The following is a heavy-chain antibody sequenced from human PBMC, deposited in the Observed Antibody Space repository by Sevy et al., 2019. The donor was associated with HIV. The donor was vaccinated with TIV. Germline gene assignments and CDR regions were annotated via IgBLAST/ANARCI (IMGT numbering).Heavy chain of an antibody. Sequence: GGSLRLSCGFTVSSNYMSWVRQAPGKGLEWVSVIYSDGTTYYAESVKGRFTISRDSSKNTLYLQMNSLRAEDTAVYYCARDLLHGMDVWGQRTTVTVSS. V-gene: IGHV3-66*01. CDR1: FTVSSNY. CDR3: ARDLLHGMDV. J-gene: IGHJ6*02. CDR2: IYSDGTT.